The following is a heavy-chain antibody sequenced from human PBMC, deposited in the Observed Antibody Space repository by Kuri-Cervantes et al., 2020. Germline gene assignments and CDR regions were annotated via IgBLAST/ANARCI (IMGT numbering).Heavy chain of an antibody. D-gene: IGHD5-12*01. CDR2: INSDGSSA. J-gene: IGHJ1*01. Sequence: GGSLRLSCAASGFTFSSNWIHWVRQAPGKGLVWVSRINSDGSSATYADSVKGRFTISRDNAKNTLYLQMNSLRDEDTAVYYCARDRRGYDSEYFQHWGQGTLVTVSS. CDR1: GFTFSSNW. CDR3: ARDRRGYDSEYFQH. V-gene: IGHV3-74*01.